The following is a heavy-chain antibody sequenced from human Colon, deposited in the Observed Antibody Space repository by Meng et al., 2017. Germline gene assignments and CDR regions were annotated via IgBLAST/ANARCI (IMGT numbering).Heavy chain of an antibody. D-gene: IGHD6-13*01. J-gene: IGHJ3*02. CDR1: DFTFSSYE. CDR3: ARRYSSSMQRTFDI. V-gene: IGHV3-48*03. CDR2: FGSGGSPM. Sequence: GGSLRLSCAASDFTFSSYEMNWVRQAPGKGLEWVSYFGSGGSPMYYADSVKGRFTISRDNAKNSLYLQMNSLGAEDTAIYYCARRYSSSMQRTFDIWGQGTMVTVSS.